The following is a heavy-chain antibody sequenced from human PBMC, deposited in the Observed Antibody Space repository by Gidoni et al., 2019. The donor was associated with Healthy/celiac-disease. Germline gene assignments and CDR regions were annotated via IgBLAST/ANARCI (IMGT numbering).Heavy chain of an antibody. CDR1: GFTFSASS. Sequence: EVQLVESGGGLVQPGGSLKLSCAASGFTFSASSIHWVRQASGKGLEWVGRIRSKANSDATAYAASVKGRFTISRDDSKNTAYLQMNSLKTEDTAVYYCTSPRGSSSRVPYYYYGMDVWGQGTTVTVSS. J-gene: IGHJ6*02. V-gene: IGHV3-73*01. D-gene: IGHD6-6*01. CDR3: TSPRGSSSRVPYYYYGMDV. CDR2: IRSKANSDAT.